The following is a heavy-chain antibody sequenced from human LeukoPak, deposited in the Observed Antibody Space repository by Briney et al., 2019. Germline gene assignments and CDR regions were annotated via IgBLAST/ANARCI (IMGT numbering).Heavy chain of an antibody. CDR2: ITWDSSIT. D-gene: IGHD3-10*01. J-gene: IGHJ5*02. CDR1: GFTFDDHD. CDR3: TRDQNFYGSGRGFDP. Sequence: GRSLRLSCAASGFTFDDHDMHWIRQAPGKGLEWVSGITWDSSITGYADSVKGRFTISRDNAKNSLYLEMNSLRAEDTAIYYCTRDQNFYGSGRGFDPWGQGTLVTVSS. V-gene: IGHV3-9*01.